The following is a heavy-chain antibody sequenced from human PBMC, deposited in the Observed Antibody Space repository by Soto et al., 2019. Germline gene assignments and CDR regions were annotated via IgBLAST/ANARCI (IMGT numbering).Heavy chain of an antibody. CDR2: INSDGSST. CDR3: ARDQGYCSGGSCYVAGY. D-gene: IGHD2-15*01. J-gene: IGHJ4*02. CDR1: GFTFSNYW. V-gene: IGHV3-74*01. Sequence: EVQLVESGGGLVQPGGSLRLSCAASGFTFSNYWMHWVRQVPGKGLVWVSRINSDGSSTGYADSVMGRFTISRDNAKTTVYLQMNSLRAEDTAVYYCARDQGYCSGGSCYVAGYWGQGTLVTVSS.